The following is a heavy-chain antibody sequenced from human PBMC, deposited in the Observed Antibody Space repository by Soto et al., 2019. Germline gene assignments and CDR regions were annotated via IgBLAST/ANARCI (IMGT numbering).Heavy chain of an antibody. V-gene: IGHV4-59*01. D-gene: IGHD3-22*01. CDR2: IYYSGST. Sequence: SETLSLTCTVSGGSISSYYWSWIRQPPGKGLEWIGYIYYSGSTNYNPSLKSRVTISVDTSKNQFSLKLSSVTAADTAVYYCARAKLKDYYDSSPADAFDIWGQGTMVTVS. CDR3: ARAKLKDYYDSSPADAFDI. J-gene: IGHJ3*02. CDR1: GGSISSYY.